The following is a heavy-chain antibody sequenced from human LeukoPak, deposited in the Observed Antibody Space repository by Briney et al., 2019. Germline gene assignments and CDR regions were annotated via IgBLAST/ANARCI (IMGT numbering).Heavy chain of an antibody. CDR1: GFTFDDYA. CDR3: AEDKRNSGSYYERGYFDY. Sequence: PGGSLRLSCAASGFTFDDYAMHWVRQAPGKGLEWVSGISWNSGSIGYADSVKGRFTISRDNAKNSLYLQMNSLRAEDTALYYCAEDKRNSGSYYERGYFDYWGQGTLVTVSS. J-gene: IGHJ4*02. D-gene: IGHD1-26*01. CDR2: ISWNSGSI. V-gene: IGHV3-9*01.